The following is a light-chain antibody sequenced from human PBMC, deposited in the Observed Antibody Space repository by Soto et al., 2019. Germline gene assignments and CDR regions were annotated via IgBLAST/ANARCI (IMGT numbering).Light chain of an antibody. V-gene: IGKV3-15*01. CDR2: GAS. CDR1: QSISNN. J-gene: IGKJ5*01. CDR3: QQYNNWPPDT. Sequence: EIVMTQSPATLSVSPGERATLSCRASQSISNNLAWYQQRPGQAPRLLIYGASTRATGIPARFSGSGSGTEFILTISSLQSEDFAVYYCQQYNNWPPDTFGQGTRLEIK.